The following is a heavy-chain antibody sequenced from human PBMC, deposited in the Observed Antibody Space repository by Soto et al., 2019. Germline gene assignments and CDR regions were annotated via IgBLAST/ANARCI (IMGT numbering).Heavy chain of an antibody. D-gene: IGHD2-21*02. V-gene: IGHV3-13*01. CDR1: GFTFKNYD. J-gene: IGHJ4*02. CDR2: IGNSGDT. Sequence: SGGSLRLSCAASGFTFKNYDMYWVRQAPGKGLEWVSSIGNSGDTNYAVSVKGRFTISRDNSKNTLYLQLNSLRHEDTAVYYCTRDLFSCGNDCYDDNWGEGTLVTVSS. CDR3: TRDLFSCGNDCYDDN.